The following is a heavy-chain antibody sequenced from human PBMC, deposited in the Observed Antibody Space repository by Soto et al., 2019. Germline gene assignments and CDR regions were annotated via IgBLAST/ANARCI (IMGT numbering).Heavy chain of an antibody. J-gene: IGHJ6*02. Sequence: GGSLRLSCAASGFTFSNAWMSWVRQAPGRGLEWVGRIKSKTDGGTADYAAPVKGRFTISRDDSKNTLYLQMNSLKTEDTAVYYCTTGKGYSGSYYYGMDVWGQGTTVTVS. CDR3: TTGKGYSGSYYYGMDV. V-gene: IGHV3-15*01. CDR1: GFTFSNAW. D-gene: IGHD1-26*01. CDR2: IKSKTDGGTA.